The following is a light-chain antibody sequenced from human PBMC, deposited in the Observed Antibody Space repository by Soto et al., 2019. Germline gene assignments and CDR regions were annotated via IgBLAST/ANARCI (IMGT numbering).Light chain of an antibody. Sequence: QSALTQPPSASGSPGQSVTISCTGTSSDVGAYKYVSWYQQYPGKAPKLMIYEVSKRPSAVPDRISGSKSGNTASLTVSGLQAEDEADYYCTSYVGSNIWVFGGGTKLTVL. J-gene: IGLJ3*02. V-gene: IGLV2-8*01. CDR2: EVS. CDR3: TSYVGSNIWV. CDR1: SSDVGAYKY.